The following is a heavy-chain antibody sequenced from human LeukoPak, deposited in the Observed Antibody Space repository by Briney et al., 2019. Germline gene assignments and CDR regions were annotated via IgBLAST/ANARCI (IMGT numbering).Heavy chain of an antibody. D-gene: IGHD3-22*01. CDR3: AKGGSGYYYYYYYTDV. V-gene: IGHV3-9*01. CDR1: GFTFDDYA. Sequence: GRSLRLSCAASGFTFDDYAMHWVRQAPGKGLEWVSGLSWNSGSIGYADSVKGRFTISRDNAKNSLYLQMNSLRAEDTALYYCAKGGSGYYYYYYYTDVWGKGTTVTVSS. CDR2: LSWNSGSI. J-gene: IGHJ6*03.